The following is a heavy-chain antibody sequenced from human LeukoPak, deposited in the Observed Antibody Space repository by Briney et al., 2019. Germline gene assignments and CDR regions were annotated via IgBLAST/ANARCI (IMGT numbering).Heavy chain of an antibody. J-gene: IGHJ4*02. CDR1: GGTFSSYA. CDR2: IIPIFGTA. Sequence: SVKVSCKASGGTFSSYAISWVRQAPGQGLEWMGGIIPIFGTANYAQKFQGRVTITADESTSTAYMELSSLRSEDTAVYYCARVKSMWGIAVAGDFDYWGQGTLVTVSS. CDR3: ARVKSMWGIAVAGDFDY. D-gene: IGHD6-19*01. V-gene: IGHV1-69*13.